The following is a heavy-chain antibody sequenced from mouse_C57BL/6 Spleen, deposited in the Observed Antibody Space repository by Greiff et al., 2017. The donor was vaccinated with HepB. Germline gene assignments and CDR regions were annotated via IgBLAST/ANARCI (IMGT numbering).Heavy chain of an antibody. Sequence: EVHLQQSGPGLAKPSQSLSLTCSVTGYSITSVYLNWIRKFPGNKLEYIGYISYSGSTYYNPYIKSRISITRDTTKNPYYLQLNSVTTEDTATYYCARTGGTVSVDYWGQGTTLTVSS. V-gene: IGHV3-8*01. J-gene: IGHJ2*01. CDR1: GYSITSVY. CDR2: ISYSGST. D-gene: IGHD4-1*01. CDR3: ARTGGTVSVDY.